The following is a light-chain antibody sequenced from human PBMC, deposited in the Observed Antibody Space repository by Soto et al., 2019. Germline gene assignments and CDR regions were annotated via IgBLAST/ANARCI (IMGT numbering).Light chain of an antibody. J-gene: IGLJ1*01. CDR2: RNN. CDR1: SSNIGSNY. Sequence: QPVLTQPPSASGTPGQRVTISCSGSSSNIGSNYVYWYQQLPGTAPKLLIYRNNQRPSGVPDRFSGSKSATSASLAISGRRSAEEADYYCAEWDDSLSGALYVFGTGTKLTVL. CDR3: AEWDDSLSGALYV. V-gene: IGLV1-47*01.